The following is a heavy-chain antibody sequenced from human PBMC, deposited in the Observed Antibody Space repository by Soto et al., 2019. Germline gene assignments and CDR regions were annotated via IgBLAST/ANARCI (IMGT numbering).Heavy chain of an antibody. CDR3: ARYRPIGVGYSDF. CDR2: IFYSGST. J-gene: IGHJ4*02. V-gene: IGHV4-59*01. D-gene: IGHD3-3*01. Sequence: QVQLQESGAGLVKPSETLSLTCTVSGGSISSYYWSWIRQPPGKGLEWIGYIFYSGSTNYNPSLKSRVTISVDTSKNQFSLKLSSVTAADTAVYYCARYRPIGVGYSDFWGQGILVTVSS. CDR1: GGSISSYY.